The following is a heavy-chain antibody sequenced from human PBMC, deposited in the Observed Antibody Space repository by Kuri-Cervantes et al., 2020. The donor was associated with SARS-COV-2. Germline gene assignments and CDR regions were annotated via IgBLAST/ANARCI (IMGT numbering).Heavy chain of an antibody. CDR3: ARSDVVPAAIPCRWFDP. CDR2: IIPIFGTA. V-gene: IGHV1-69*13. D-gene: IGHD2-2*02. Sequence: SVKVSCKASGGTLSSYAISWVRQAPGQGLEWMGGIIPIFGTANYAQKFQGRVTITADESTSTAYMELRSLRSDDTAVYYCARSDVVPAAIPCRWFDPWGQGTLVTVSS. J-gene: IGHJ5*02. CDR1: GGTLSSYA.